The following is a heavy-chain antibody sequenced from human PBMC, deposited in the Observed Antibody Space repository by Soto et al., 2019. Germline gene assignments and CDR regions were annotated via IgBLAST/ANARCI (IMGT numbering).Heavy chain of an antibody. Sequence: QVQLQESGPGSVKPSETLSLTCTVSGGSISSYYWSWLRQPPGKGLQWIGNIHNTGTSTYNPSLKSRVAISLGTSNNQCSLRLTSMTTADTAVYYCARGPQWLRSDNWFDPWGQGTLVTVAS. V-gene: IGHV4-59*01. CDR3: ARGPQWLRSDNWFDP. J-gene: IGHJ5*02. CDR2: IHNTGTS. CDR1: GGSISSYY. D-gene: IGHD5-12*01.